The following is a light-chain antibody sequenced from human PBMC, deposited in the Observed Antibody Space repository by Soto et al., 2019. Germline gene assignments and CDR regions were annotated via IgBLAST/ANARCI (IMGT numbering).Light chain of an antibody. Sequence: EIVLTQSPGTLSLSPGERAALTCRASQGVYRNLAWYQQKPGQAPRLLIFGASTRATGIPARFSGSGSGTEFTLTISSLQSDDFAVYYCQQYQSWPMWTFGQGTKVDIK. CDR1: QGVYRN. J-gene: IGKJ1*01. V-gene: IGKV3-15*01. CDR3: QQYQSWPMWT. CDR2: GAS.